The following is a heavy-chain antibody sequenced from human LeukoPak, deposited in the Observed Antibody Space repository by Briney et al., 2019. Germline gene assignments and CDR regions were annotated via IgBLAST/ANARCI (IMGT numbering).Heavy chain of an antibody. Sequence: GGSLRLSCSASVFIISVYAMHWVRQAPGEGLEYVSGICANGGRTYYADSVKGRFTISRDTSKNTLYLQVSSLRDDDTAMYHCVKDLYKGDSASWYFFHYWGQGTLVTVSS. CDR2: ICANGGRT. CDR3: VKDLYKGDSASWYFFHY. J-gene: IGHJ4*02. CDR1: VFIISVYA. V-gene: IGHV3-64D*06. D-gene: IGHD6-13*01.